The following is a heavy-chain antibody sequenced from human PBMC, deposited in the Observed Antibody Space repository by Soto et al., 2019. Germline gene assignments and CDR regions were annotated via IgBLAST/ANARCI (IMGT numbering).Heavy chain of an antibody. Sequence: GESLKISCKASGYGFTRYWIGWVRQMPGKGLEWMGIIYPGDSDAKYSPSFQGQVTISVDKSISTAYLQWSSLKASDTALYFCELHNSGWDIGPWGQGTMVTVYS. CDR3: ELHNSGWDIGP. CDR1: GYGFTRYW. V-gene: IGHV5-51*01. J-gene: IGHJ5*02. CDR2: IYPGDSDA. D-gene: IGHD6-19*01.